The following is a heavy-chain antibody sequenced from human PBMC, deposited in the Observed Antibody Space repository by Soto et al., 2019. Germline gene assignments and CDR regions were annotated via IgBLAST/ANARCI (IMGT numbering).Heavy chain of an antibody. CDR1: GFIFSSYA. CDR2: ISGSGTTA. D-gene: IGHD6-19*01. V-gene: IGHV3-23*01. CDR3: AKTTVGWFSAFET. Sequence: EVPLLESGGGLVQPGGSLRLSCAASGFIFSSYAMSWVRQAPGKGLEWVSAISGSGTTAYYADSVKGRFTFSRDNSKKTRYMQMNSLRAEDRAVYYCAKTTVGWFSAFETWGQGTMVTVSS. J-gene: IGHJ3*02.